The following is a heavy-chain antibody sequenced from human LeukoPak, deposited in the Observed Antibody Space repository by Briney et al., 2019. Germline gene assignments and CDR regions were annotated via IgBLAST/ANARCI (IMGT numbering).Heavy chain of an antibody. CDR3: ARDEIIAVAERSLDY. D-gene: IGHD6-19*01. CDR1: GYAFTSYG. CDR2: ISAYNGNT. Sequence: GASVKVSCKASGYAFTSYGISWVRQAPGQGLEWMGWISAYNGNTNYAQKLQGRVTMTTDTSTSTAYMELRSLRSDDTAVYYCARDEIIAVAERSLDYWGQGTLVTVSS. J-gene: IGHJ4*02. V-gene: IGHV1-18*01.